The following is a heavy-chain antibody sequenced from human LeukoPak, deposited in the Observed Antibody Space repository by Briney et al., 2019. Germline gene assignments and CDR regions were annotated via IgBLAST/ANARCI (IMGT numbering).Heavy chain of an antibody. Sequence: PSETLSLTCTVSGGSISSYYWSWIRQPPGRGLEWIGYIYYSGSTNYNPSLKSRVTISVDTSKNQFSLKLSSVTAADTAVYYCARTPHATPLLRYFDWSSSPIDVWGQGTTVTVSS. CDR3: ARTPHATPLLRYFDWSSSPIDV. J-gene: IGHJ6*02. V-gene: IGHV4-59*01. D-gene: IGHD3-9*01. CDR1: GGSISSYY. CDR2: IYYSGST.